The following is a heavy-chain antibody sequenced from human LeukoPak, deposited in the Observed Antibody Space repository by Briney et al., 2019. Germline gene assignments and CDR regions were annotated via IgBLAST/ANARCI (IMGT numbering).Heavy chain of an antibody. CDR3: ASDPLGGGSYGY. V-gene: IGHV1-69*13. CDR2: IIPIFGTA. D-gene: IGHD1-26*01. J-gene: IGHJ4*02. CDR1: GGTFSSYA. Sequence: SVKVSCKASGGTFSSYAISWVRQAPGQGLEWMEGIIPIFGTANYAQKFQGRVTITADESTSTAYMELSSLRSEDTAVYYCASDPLGGGSYGYWGQGTLVTVSS.